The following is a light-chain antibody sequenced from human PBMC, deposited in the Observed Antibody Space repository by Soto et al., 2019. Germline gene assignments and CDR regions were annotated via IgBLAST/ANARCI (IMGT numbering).Light chain of an antibody. CDR2: DAS. V-gene: IGKV3-11*01. CDR3: QQRSNWPLVT. CDR1: QSVSSY. J-gene: IGKJ3*01. Sequence: EIVLTQSPATLSLSPGERATLSCRASQSVSSYLAWYQQKPGQPPRLLIYDASNRATGIPARFSGSGSGTDFTLTIRSLETEDFAVYYCQQRSNWPLVTFGPGTRVDVK.